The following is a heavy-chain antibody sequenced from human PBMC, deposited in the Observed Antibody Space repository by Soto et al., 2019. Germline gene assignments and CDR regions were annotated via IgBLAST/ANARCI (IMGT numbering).Heavy chain of an antibody. J-gene: IGHJ6*02. V-gene: IGHV1-2*04. CDR3: AKSLGGSSWPTYYYYGMDV. CDR2: INPNSGGT. CDR1: GYTFTGYY. Sequence: ASVKVSCKASGYTFTGYYMHWVRQAPGQGLEWVGWINPNSGGTNYAQKFQGWVTMTRDTSISTAYMELSRLRSDDTAVYYCAKSLGGSSWPTYYYYGMDVWGQGTTVTVSS. D-gene: IGHD6-13*01.